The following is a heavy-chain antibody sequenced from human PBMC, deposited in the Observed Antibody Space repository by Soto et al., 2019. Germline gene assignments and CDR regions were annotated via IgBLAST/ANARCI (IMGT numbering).Heavy chain of an antibody. V-gene: IGHV3-33*01. Sequence: QVQLVESGGGVVQPGRSLRLSCAASGFSFSSYNMHWVRQAPGKGLEWVTFIWRDGNSQFHADSVKGRFTVSRDNSKSTLYLQMDSLRGEDTAVYYCATDSWGPEVWGQGTTVTVSS. CDR2: IWRDGNSQ. J-gene: IGHJ6*02. D-gene: IGHD7-27*01. CDR3: ATDSWGPEV. CDR1: GFSFSSYN.